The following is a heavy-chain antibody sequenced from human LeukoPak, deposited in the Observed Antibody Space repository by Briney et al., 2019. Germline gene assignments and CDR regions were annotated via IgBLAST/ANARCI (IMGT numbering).Heavy chain of an antibody. CDR1: GYSISSGYY. D-gene: IGHD5-18*01. J-gene: IGHJ4*02. CDR2: IYYSGST. CDR3: ARGGDTAMVSIDY. Sequence: SETLSLTCTVSGYSISSGYYWGWIRQSPGTGLEWIGSIYYSGSTYYNPSLKSRVTISMDTTKNQFSLKLTSVTAADTAVYYCARGGDTAMVSIDYWGQGTLVTVSS. V-gene: IGHV4-38-2*02.